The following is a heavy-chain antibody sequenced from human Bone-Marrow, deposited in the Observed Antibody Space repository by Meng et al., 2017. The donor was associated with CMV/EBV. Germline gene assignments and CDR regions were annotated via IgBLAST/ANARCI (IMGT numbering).Heavy chain of an antibody. CDR2: MSWNSGSI. V-gene: IGHV3-9*01. CDR3: AKGEGFDI. Sequence: SLKISCAASGFTFDDYAMHWVRQAPGKGLEWVSGMSWNSGSISYADSVKGRFTISRDNAKNSLYLQMDSLGVEDTALYYCAKGEGFDIWGQGTMVTVSS. CDR1: GFTFDDYA. J-gene: IGHJ3*02. D-gene: IGHD1-26*01.